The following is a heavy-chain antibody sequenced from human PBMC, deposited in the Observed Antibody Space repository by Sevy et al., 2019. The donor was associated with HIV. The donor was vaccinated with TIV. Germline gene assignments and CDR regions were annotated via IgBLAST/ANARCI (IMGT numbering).Heavy chain of an antibody. CDR3: ARDRKVLLVVYAIPFDAFDX. Sequence: GGSLRLSCTASGFTFSNHAMHWVRQGPGKGPEWVAFIRNDGSHEYYADSVKGRFTISRDNSKNTLYLQMNSLRPEDTAVYYCARDRKVLLVVYAIPFDAFDXWGQGTMVTVSS. J-gene: IGHJ3*02. D-gene: IGHD2-8*02. V-gene: IGHV3-30*02. CDR1: GFTFSNHA. CDR2: IRNDGSHE.